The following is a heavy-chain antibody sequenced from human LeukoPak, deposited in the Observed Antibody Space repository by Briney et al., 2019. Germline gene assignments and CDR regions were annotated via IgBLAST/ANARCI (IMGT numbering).Heavy chain of an antibody. D-gene: IGHD6-6*01. J-gene: IGHJ6*03. CDR1: GFTFSSYA. CDR2: ISTSGGRT. V-gene: IGHV3-23*01. Sequence: PGGSLRLSCAASGFTFSSYAMSWVRQAPGKGLEWVSAISTSGGRTYYADSVKGRFTISRDNSKNTLYLQIHSLRAEDTAVYYCAKKYYHYMDVWGKGTTVTVSS. CDR3: AKKYYHYMDV.